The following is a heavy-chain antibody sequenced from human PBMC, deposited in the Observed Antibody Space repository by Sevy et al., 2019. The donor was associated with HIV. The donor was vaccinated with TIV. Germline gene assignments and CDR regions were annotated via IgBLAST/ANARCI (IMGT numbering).Heavy chain of an antibody. J-gene: IGHJ4*02. V-gene: IGHV3-49*04. CDR1: GFTFGDYC. CDR2: LKSEFYGGTG. Sequence: GGSLRLSCTASGFTFGDYCMSWVRQAPGKGLEWVAFLKSEFYGGTGDYAASGKGRFVISRDDSKTIAYLQMNDLKTEDTGVYYCTRWKAAQSIFDYWGQGALVTVSS. D-gene: IGHD6-13*01. CDR3: TRWKAAQSIFDY.